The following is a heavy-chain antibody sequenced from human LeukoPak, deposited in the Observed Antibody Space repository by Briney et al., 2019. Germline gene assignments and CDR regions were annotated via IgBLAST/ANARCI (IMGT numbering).Heavy chain of an antibody. CDR3: TTADPNYWWVDY. J-gene: IGHJ4*02. Sequence: ESGGSLRLSCAASGFTFSNAWMSWVRQAPGKGLEWVGRIKSKTDGGTTDYAAPVKGRFTISRDDSKNTLYLQMNSLKTEDTAVYYCTTADPNYWWVDYWGQGTLVTVSS. D-gene: IGHD2-8*02. V-gene: IGHV3-15*01. CDR1: GFTFSNAW. CDR2: IKSKTDGGTT.